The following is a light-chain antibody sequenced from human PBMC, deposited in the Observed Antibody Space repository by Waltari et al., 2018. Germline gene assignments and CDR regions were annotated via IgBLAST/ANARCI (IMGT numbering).Light chain of an antibody. CDR2: GAS. V-gene: IGKV1-39*01. J-gene: IGKJ1*01. CDR3: QQSSNTPPT. CDR1: QTINRW. Sequence: DIQMTQSPSSLSASLGDSVTITCRASQTINRWLNWYQQKSGKAPNVLIYGASSLRSGVPSRFSGSGSGTDFTLTISSLQLEDFATYYCQQSSNTPPTFGQGTKVEVK.